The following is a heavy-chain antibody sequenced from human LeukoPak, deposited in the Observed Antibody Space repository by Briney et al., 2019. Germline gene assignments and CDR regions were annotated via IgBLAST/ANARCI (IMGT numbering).Heavy chain of an antibody. V-gene: IGHV1-46*01. CDR2: INPSRGSA. CDR1: GNTFSNYY. Sequence: GASVKVSCKASGNTFSNYYMHWVRQAPGQGLEWMGIINPSRGSATYGQKFQGRVTMTRDTSTSIVYMDLSSLTSEDTAVYYCVRNAEMATISGGYFDSWGQGTLVTVSP. J-gene: IGHJ4*02. CDR3: VRNAEMATISGGYFDS. D-gene: IGHD5-24*01.